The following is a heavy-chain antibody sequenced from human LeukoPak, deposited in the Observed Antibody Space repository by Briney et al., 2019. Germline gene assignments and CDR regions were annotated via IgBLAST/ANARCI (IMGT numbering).Heavy chain of an antibody. Sequence: PGGSLRLSCAASGFTFSSYGMNWVRQAPGKGLEWVSAISGSGDSTYYVGSVKGRFIISRDISKNTLYLQMNSLRAEDTAVYYCAKQDHDSSEAAFDIWGQGTMVTVSS. CDR2: ISGSGDST. D-gene: IGHD3-22*01. V-gene: IGHV3-23*01. CDR1: GFTFSSYG. CDR3: AKQDHDSSEAAFDI. J-gene: IGHJ3*02.